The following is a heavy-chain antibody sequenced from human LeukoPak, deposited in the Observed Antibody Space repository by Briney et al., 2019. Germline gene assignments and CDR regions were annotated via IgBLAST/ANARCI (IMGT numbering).Heavy chain of an antibody. CDR2: IRFNGN. D-gene: IGHD7-27*01. Sequence: GGSLRLSCAASGFTFSSYWMHWVRQAPGKGLVWVASIRFNGNFYADYVKGRFTISRDNSKSTVSLQMDTLRTEDTALYYCARENWDFDFWGQGTLVTVSS. V-gene: IGHV3-30*02. J-gene: IGHJ4*02. CDR3: ARENWDFDF. CDR1: GFTFSSYW.